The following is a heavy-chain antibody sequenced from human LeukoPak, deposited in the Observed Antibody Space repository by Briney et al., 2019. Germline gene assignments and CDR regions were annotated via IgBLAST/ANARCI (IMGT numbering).Heavy chain of an antibody. Sequence: AGSLRLSCPASGFTFSSYWMSWVRQAPGKGLEWVANIKQDGSEKYYVDSVKGRFTISRDNAKNSLYLQMNSLRAEDTAVYYCARDPGDYVWGSYRHDDAFDIWGQGTMVTVSS. D-gene: IGHD3-16*02. J-gene: IGHJ3*02. CDR3: ARDPGDYVWGSYRHDDAFDI. CDR2: IKQDGSEK. V-gene: IGHV3-7*01. CDR1: GFTFSSYW.